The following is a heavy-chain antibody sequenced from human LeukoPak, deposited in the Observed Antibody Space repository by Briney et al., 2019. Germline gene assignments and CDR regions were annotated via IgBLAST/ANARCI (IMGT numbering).Heavy chain of an antibody. CDR1: GFTFSSYA. J-gene: IGHJ1*01. D-gene: IGHD3/OR15-3a*01. CDR3: ARQGLYDSSDFWTFQH. CDR2: ISDSSGYK. V-gene: IGHV3-21*05. Sequence: NSGGSLRLSCAASGFTFSSYAMHWIRQTPGKGLEWVSYISDSSGYKNYADSLKGRFTISRDNAKNSVYLQMNSLSAEDTAVYYCARQGLYDSSDFWTFQHWGQGTLVTVSS.